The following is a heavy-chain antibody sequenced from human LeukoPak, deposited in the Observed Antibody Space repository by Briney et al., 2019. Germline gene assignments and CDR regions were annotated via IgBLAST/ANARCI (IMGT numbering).Heavy chain of an antibody. Sequence: ASVKVSCKASGYTFTGYYMHWVRQAPGQGLEWMGWINPNSGGTNYAQKFQGWVTMTRDTSISTAYMELSRLRSDDTAVYYCARDLFHFGVVPIGGDYWGQGTLVAVSS. D-gene: IGHD3-3*01. V-gene: IGHV1-2*04. CDR1: GYTFTGYY. J-gene: IGHJ4*02. CDR3: ARDLFHFGVVPIGGDY. CDR2: INPNSGGT.